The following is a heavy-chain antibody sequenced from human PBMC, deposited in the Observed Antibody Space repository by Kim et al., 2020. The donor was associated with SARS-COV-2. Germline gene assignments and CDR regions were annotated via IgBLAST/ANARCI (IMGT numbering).Heavy chain of an antibody. Sequence: GGSLRLSCAASGITFSDAWLSWVRQAPGKGLEWVGRINSKADGGTADYAAPVEGSFIISRDDSRNTLFLQMNSLKTEDTAVYYCTFLRRSYTEGPDYLG. J-gene: IGHJ4*01. CDR2: INSKADGGTA. CDR3: TFLRRSYTEGPDY. CDR1: GITFSDAW. V-gene: IGHV3-15*01. D-gene: IGHD4-4*01.